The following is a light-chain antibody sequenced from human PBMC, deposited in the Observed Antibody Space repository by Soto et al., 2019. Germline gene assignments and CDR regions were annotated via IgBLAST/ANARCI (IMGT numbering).Light chain of an antibody. CDR1: QSISSR. CDR2: KAS. Sequence: EIQMTQSPSTLSASVGERVTITCRASQSISSRLAWYQQKPGKAPKLLIYKASSLESGVPSRFSGSGSGTDFTLTISSLQPDDFATYYCQQYNSYSYTFGQGTKVEIK. J-gene: IGKJ2*01. CDR3: QQYNSYSYT. V-gene: IGKV1-5*03.